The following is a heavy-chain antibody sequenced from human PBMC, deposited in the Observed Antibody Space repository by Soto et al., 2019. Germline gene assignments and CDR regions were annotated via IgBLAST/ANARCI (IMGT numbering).Heavy chain of an antibody. CDR3: ARGGGMTTVTTFGY. Sequence: PSETLSLTCTVSGGSISSGGYYWSWIPQHPGKGLEWIGYIYYSGSTYYNPSLKSRVTISVDTSKNQFSLKLSSVTAADTAVYYCARGGGMTTVTTFGYWGQGTLVTVSS. J-gene: IGHJ4*02. V-gene: IGHV4-31*03. CDR1: GGSISSGGYY. CDR2: IYYSGST. D-gene: IGHD4-17*01.